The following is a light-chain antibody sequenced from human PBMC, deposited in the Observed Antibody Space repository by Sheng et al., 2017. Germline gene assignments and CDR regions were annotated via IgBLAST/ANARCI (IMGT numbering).Light chain of an antibody. Sequence: KFMLTHAPVCVGVVRGRRLPSPAPAAVAALPATMCSGTSSARARSPTTLIYEDNRRPSEVPDRFSGSIDTSSNSASLTISGLKTEDEADYYCQSYDANTPVVFGGRDHTDRP. CDR1: VAALPAT. V-gene: IGLV6-57*01. CDR2: EDN. J-gene: IGLJ2*01. CDR3: QSYDANTPVV.